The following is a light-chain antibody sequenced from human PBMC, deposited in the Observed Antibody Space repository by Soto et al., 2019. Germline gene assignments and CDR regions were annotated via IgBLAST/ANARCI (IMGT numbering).Light chain of an antibody. Sequence: EIVLTQSPGTLSLSPGERATLSCRASQSVTKSLAWYQQKPGQAPRLLIYDASNRATGIPARFSGSGSGTDFTLTISSLEPEDFAVYYCQQRSNWPTFGQGTKVDIK. CDR3: QQRSNWPT. V-gene: IGKV3-11*01. J-gene: IGKJ1*01. CDR1: QSVTKS. CDR2: DAS.